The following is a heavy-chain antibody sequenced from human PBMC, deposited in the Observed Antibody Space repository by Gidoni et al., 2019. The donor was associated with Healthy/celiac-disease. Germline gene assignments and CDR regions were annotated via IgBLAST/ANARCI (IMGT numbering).Heavy chain of an antibody. V-gene: IGHV4-34*01. CDR2: INHSGST. J-gene: IGHJ4*02. CDR3: ARGPFSLYYDSSGYYKPYYNYFDY. Sequence: QVQPQQWDAGLLKPSETLSLTCAVYGGSFSGYYWSWIRQPPGKGLEWIGEINHSGSTNYNPSLKSRVTISVDTSKNQFSLKLSSVTAADTAVYYCARGPFSLYYDSSGYYKPYYNYFDYWGQGTLVTVSS. CDR1: GGSFSGYY. D-gene: IGHD3-22*01.